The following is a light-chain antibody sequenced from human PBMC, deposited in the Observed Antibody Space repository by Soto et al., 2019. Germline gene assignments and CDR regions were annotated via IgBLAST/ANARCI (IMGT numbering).Light chain of an antibody. J-gene: IGKJ1*01. Sequence: DIQMTQSPSTLSASVGDRVTITCRASQSISSWLAWYQQKPGKAPKLLIYKASSLQSGVPSRFSGSGSGTDFTLTISSLQPDDFATYYCQHYKMYSPWTFGQGTKVDIK. CDR3: QHYKMYSPWT. V-gene: IGKV1-5*03. CDR2: KAS. CDR1: QSISSW.